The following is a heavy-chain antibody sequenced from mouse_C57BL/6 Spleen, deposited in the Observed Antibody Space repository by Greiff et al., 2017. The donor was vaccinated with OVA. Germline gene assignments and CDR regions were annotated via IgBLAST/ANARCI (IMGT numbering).Heavy chain of an antibody. V-gene: IGHV1-82*01. Sequence: VQLQQSGPELVKPGASVKISCKASGYAFSSSWMNWVKQRPGKGLEWIGRIYPGDGDTNYNGKFKGKATLTADKSSSTAYMQLSSLTSEDSAVYFCASGDYYGSSLFAYWGQGTLVTVSA. D-gene: IGHD1-1*01. CDR2: IYPGDGDT. CDR3: ASGDYYGSSLFAY. J-gene: IGHJ3*01. CDR1: GYAFSSSW.